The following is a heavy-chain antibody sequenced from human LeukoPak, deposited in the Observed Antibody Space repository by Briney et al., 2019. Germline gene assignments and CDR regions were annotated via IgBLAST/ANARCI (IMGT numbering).Heavy chain of an antibody. CDR1: GFTFSSYA. D-gene: IGHD3-22*01. Sequence: GGALRLSCAASGFTFSSYAMSWVRQAPGKGLEWVSAISGSGGSTYYADSVKGRFTISRDNSKNTLYLQMNSLRAEDTAVYYCAKDSHYYDSSGSDYWGQGTLVTVSS. V-gene: IGHV3-23*01. J-gene: IGHJ4*02. CDR3: AKDSHYYDSSGSDY. CDR2: ISGSGGST.